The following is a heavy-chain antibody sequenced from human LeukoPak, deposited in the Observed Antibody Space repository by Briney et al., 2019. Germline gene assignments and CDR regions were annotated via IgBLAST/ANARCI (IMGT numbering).Heavy chain of an antibody. CDR3: ARDYYDSSGYAFLVPFDC. CDR2: ISAYNGNT. D-gene: IGHD3-22*01. J-gene: IGHJ4*02. CDR1: GYTFTSYG. Sequence: ASVKVSCKASGYTFTSYGISWVRQAPGQGLEWMGWISAYNGNTNYAQKLQGRVTMTTDTSTSTAYMELRSLRSDDTAVYYCARDYYDSSGYAFLVPFDCWGQGTLVTVSS. V-gene: IGHV1-18*01.